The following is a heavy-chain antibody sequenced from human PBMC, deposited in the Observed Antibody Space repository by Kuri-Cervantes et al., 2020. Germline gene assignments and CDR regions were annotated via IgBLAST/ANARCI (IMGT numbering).Heavy chain of an antibody. Sequence: SLKISCAASGFTFDDYAMHWVRQAPGKGLEWVSGISWNSGSIGYADSVKGRFTISRDNAKNTLYLQMNSLRAEDTAVYYCARDQARYSAAGTNGFDYWGQGTLVTVSS. J-gene: IGHJ4*02. D-gene: IGHD6-13*01. CDR2: ISWNSGSI. CDR3: ARDQARYSAAGTNGFDY. CDR1: GFTFDDYA. V-gene: IGHV3-9*01.